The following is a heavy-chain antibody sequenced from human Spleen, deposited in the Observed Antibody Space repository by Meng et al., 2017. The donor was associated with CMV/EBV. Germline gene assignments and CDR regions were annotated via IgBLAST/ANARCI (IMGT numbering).Heavy chain of an antibody. CDR1: EFPFSDYI. CDR3: ARERGSGGYCSTTNCYRGYYYYYGMDV. Sequence: ETLSLTCAASEFPFSDYIMNWFRQAPGKGLEWVSSISGTSTFIYYADSVKGRFTTSRDNAKNSLYLQMNSLRAEDTAVYYCARERGSGGYCSTTNCYRGYYYYYGMDVWGQGTTVTVSS. V-gene: IGHV3-21*01. D-gene: IGHD2-2*02. J-gene: IGHJ6*02. CDR2: ISGTSTFI.